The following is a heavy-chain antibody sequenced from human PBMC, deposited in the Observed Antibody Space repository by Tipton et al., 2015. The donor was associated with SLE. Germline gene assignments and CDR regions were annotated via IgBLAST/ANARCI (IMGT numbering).Heavy chain of an antibody. CDR2: IFFTGST. D-gene: IGHD4-11*01. J-gene: IGHJ6*02. CDR1: GGSISLYY. CDR3: ARSGDYSGIYYCGFDV. V-gene: IGHV4-59*07. Sequence: TLSLTCTVSGGSISLYYWSWIRQPPGKGLEWIGFIFFTGSTDYNPSLQSRVTISVDTSENQFSLRLTSVTAADTAVYYCARSGDYSGIYYCGFDVWGQGTTVTVSS.